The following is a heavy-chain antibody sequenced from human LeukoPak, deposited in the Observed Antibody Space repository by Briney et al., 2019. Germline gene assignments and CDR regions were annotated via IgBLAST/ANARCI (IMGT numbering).Heavy chain of an antibody. CDR3: ARATKYQLLSGSRPFLPFQYYFDY. J-gene: IGHJ4*02. CDR2: INPNSGGT. V-gene: IGHV1-2*02. D-gene: IGHD2-2*01. CDR1: GYTFTGYY. Sequence: ASVKVSCKASGYTFTGYYMHWVRQAPGQGLEWMGWINPNSGGTNYAQKFQGRVTMTRDTSISTAYMELSRLRSEGTAVYYCARATKYQLLSGSRPFLPFQYYFDYWGQGTLVTVSS.